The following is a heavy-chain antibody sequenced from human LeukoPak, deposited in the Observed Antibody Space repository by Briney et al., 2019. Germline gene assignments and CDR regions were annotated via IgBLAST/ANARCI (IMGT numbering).Heavy chain of an antibody. D-gene: IGHD5-18*01. CDR1: GGSFSGYY. J-gene: IGHJ3*02. Sequence: SETLSLTCAVYGGSFSGYYWGWIRQPPGKGLEWIGNIYYSGSTYYNPSLKSRVTISVDTSKNQFSLKLSSVTAADTAVYYCAACELWDAFDIWGQGTMVTVSS. CDR3: AACELWDAFDI. V-gene: IGHV4-34*01. CDR2: IYYSGST.